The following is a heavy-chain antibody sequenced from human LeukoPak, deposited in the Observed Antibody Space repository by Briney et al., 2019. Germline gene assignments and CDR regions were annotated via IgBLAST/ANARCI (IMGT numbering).Heavy chain of an antibody. CDR1: GGSFSGYY. CDR2: INHSGST. D-gene: IGHD6-19*01. CDR3: ARAPGPVAAWYYFDY. V-gene: IGHV4-34*01. J-gene: IGHJ4*02. Sequence: SETLSLTCAVYGGSFSGYYWSWIRQPPGKGLEWIGGINHSGSTNYNPSLKSRVTISVDTSKNQFSLKLSSVTAADTAVYYCARAPGPVAAWYYFDYWGQGTLVTVSS.